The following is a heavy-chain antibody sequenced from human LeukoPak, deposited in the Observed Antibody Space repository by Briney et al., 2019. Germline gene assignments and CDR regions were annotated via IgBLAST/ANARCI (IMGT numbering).Heavy chain of an antibody. J-gene: IGHJ5*02. Sequence: SETLSLTCTVSGGSIRSSYYYWGWIRQPPGKGLEWIGSIYDSGSTYYNPSLKSRVTISVDTSKNQFSLKLNSVTAADTAVYYCARDYTGYFPWGQGTLVIVSS. CDR1: GGSIRSSYYY. CDR2: IYDSGST. V-gene: IGHV4-39*02. CDR3: ARDYTGYFP. D-gene: IGHD3-9*01.